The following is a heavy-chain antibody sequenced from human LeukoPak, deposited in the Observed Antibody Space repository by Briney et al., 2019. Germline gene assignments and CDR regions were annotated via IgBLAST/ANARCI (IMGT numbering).Heavy chain of an antibody. Sequence: SETLSLTCAVYGVSFSGYYWGWIRQPPGKGLEWIGSIYYSGSTYYNPSLKSRVTISVDTSKNQFSLKLSSVTAADTAVYYCARDSRGSYAYYFDYWGQGTLVTVSS. D-gene: IGHD1-26*01. CDR2: IYYSGST. V-gene: IGHV4-34*01. J-gene: IGHJ4*02. CDR1: GVSFSGYY. CDR3: ARDSRGSYAYYFDY.